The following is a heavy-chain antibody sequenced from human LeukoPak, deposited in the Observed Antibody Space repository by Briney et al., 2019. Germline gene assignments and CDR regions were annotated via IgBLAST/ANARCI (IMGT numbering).Heavy chain of an antibody. CDR2: IYPGDSDT. D-gene: IGHD3-9*01. J-gene: IGHJ5*02. CDR3: ARRDDILTGYLGFDH. V-gene: IGHV5-51*01. Sequence: GEALQISCNGSGYGFTSYWIGWVRRMPGKGRGWMGIIYPGDSDTRYSPSFQGQVTISADKSISTAYLQWSSLKASDTAKYYCARRDDILTGYLGFDHWGQGTLVTVSS. CDR1: GYGFTSYW.